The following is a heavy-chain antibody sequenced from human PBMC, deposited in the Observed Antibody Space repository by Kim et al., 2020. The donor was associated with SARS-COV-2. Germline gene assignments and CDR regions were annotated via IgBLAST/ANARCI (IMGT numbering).Heavy chain of an antibody. J-gene: IGHJ3*02. D-gene: IGHD2-21*02. CDR1: GFTFSSYG. CDR2: ISYDGSNK. Sequence: GGSLRLSCAASGFTFSSYGMHWVRQAPGKGLEWVAVISYDGSNKYYADSVKGRFTISRDNSKNTLYLQMNSLRAEDTAVYYCMRYGMTARYYDAFDIWG. V-gene: IGHV3-30*03. CDR3: MRYGMTARYYDAFDI.